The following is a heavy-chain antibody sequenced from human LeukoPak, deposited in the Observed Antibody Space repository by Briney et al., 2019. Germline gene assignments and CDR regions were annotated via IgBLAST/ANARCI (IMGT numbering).Heavy chain of an antibody. CDR1: GFPFSFYW. V-gene: IGHV3-74*01. CDR3: AKDDLGTESDI. Sequence: GGSLRLSCVASGFPFSFYWIHWVRQAPGKGLVWVSRINPDGSDTSYADSVKGRFTISRDNAKSTLYLQMNSLRAEDTAVYYCAKDDLGTESDIWGQGTMVTVSS. CDR2: INPDGSDT. J-gene: IGHJ3*02. D-gene: IGHD3/OR15-3a*01.